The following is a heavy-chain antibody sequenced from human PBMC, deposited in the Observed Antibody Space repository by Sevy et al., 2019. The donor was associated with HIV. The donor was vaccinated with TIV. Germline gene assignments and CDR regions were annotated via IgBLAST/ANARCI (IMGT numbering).Heavy chain of an antibody. V-gene: IGHV4-39*01. Sequence: SETLSLTCTVSGGSISSSSYYWGWIRQPPGKGLEWIGSIYYSGRTYYNPSLKSRVTISVDTSKNQFSLKLSSVTAADTAVYYCARDLMVRGVITGWFDPWGQGTLVTVSS. J-gene: IGHJ5*02. CDR1: GGSISSSSYY. CDR2: IYYSGRT. CDR3: ARDLMVRGVITGWFDP. D-gene: IGHD3-10*01.